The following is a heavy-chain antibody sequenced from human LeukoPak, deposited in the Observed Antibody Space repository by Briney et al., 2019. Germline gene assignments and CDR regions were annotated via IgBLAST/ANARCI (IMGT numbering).Heavy chain of an antibody. Sequence: SETLSLTCTVSGGSISRYYWSWIRQPAGKGLEWIGRIYTSGSTNYNPSLKSRVTMSVDTSKNQFSLKLSSVTAADTAVYYCARDCRGRAAAGTRYYYYYMDVWGKGTTVTVSS. CDR1: GGSISRYY. CDR2: IYTSGST. CDR3: ARDCRGRAAAGTRYYYYYMDV. V-gene: IGHV4-4*07. D-gene: IGHD6-13*01. J-gene: IGHJ6*03.